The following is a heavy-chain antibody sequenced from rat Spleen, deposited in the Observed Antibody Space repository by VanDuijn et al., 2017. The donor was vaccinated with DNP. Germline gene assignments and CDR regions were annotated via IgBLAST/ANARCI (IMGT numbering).Heavy chain of an antibody. CDR3: AWRYYDGASYAIDA. J-gene: IGHJ4*01. Sequence: EVQVLESGGGLVQPGNSLKLSCATSGFTFSTAWMYWYRQFPEKRLEWVARIKAKSNNYATDYTESVKGRFTISRDDSKSSIYLQMNSLKEEDTAIYYCAWRYYDGASYAIDAWGQGTSVTVSS. CDR1: GFTFSTAW. CDR2: IKAKSNNYAT. V-gene: IGHV6-6*01. D-gene: IGHD1-12*02.